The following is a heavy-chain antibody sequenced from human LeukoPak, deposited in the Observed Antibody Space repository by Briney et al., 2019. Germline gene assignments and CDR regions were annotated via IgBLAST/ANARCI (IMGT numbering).Heavy chain of an antibody. Sequence: GRSLRLSCAASGFTFSSYAMHWVRQAPGKGLEWVAVISYDGSNKYYADSVKGRFTISRDNSKNTLYLQMNSLRAEDTAVYYCAKDRSPVVAATPDYWGQGTLVTVSS. CDR1: GFTFSSYA. V-gene: IGHV3-30-3*01. D-gene: IGHD2-15*01. CDR3: AKDRSPVVAATPDY. CDR2: ISYDGSNK. J-gene: IGHJ4*02.